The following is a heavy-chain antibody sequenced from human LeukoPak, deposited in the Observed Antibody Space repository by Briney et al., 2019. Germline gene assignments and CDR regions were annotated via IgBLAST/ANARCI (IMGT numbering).Heavy chain of an antibody. D-gene: IGHD3-9*01. J-gene: IGHJ5*02. CDR1: GASLSVSGRN. CDR2: IYYSGST. Sequence: PSETPSLTCTVSGASLSVSGRNWGWVRPPPGEGLEWIASIYYSGSTYYSPPLASGAIMSVDTSKNQFSLKLLSLTAPDTPVYYCLSGHDNAFVPCRQGTQATV. V-gene: IGHV4-39*05. CDR3: LSGHDNAFVP.